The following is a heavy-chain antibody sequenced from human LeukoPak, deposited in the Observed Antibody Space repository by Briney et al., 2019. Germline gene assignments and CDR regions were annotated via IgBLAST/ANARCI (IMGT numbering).Heavy chain of an antibody. CDR2: ISYDGSNK. D-gene: IGHD6-6*01. J-gene: IGHJ3*02. Sequence: PGRSLRLSCAASGFTFSSYGMHWVRQAPGKGLEWVAVISYDGSNKKYADSVKGRFTISRDNSKNTLYLQMNSLRAEDTAVYYCARAQLGAFDIWGQGTMVTVSS. CDR3: ARAQLGAFDI. V-gene: IGHV3-30*03. CDR1: GFTFSSYG.